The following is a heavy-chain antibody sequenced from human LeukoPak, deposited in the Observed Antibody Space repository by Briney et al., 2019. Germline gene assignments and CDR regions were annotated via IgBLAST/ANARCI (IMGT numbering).Heavy chain of an antibody. Sequence: GASVKVSCKASGDTFSRYAISWVRQAPGQGLEWMGRIIPSLDIPNYPQKFQGRVTITADKSTSTAYMEVRSLGSEDTAVYYCARTVGGGTTPRFDYWGQGTLVTVSS. CDR3: ARTVGGGTTPRFDY. J-gene: IGHJ4*02. CDR1: GDTFSRYA. D-gene: IGHD1-26*01. V-gene: IGHV1-69*04. CDR2: IIPSLDIP.